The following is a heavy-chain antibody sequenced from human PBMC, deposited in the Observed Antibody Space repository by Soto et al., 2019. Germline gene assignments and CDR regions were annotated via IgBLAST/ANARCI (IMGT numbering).Heavy chain of an antibody. D-gene: IGHD3-10*01. Sequence: GGSLRLSCAASGFTFSSYWMSWVRQAPGMGLEWVANIKQDGSEKYYVDSVKGRFTISRDNAKNSLYLQMNSLRAEDTAVYYCARDMVRGVMAYYYYGMDVWGQGTTVTVSS. CDR1: GFTFSSYW. V-gene: IGHV3-7*01. J-gene: IGHJ6*02. CDR3: ARDMVRGVMAYYYYGMDV. CDR2: IKQDGSEK.